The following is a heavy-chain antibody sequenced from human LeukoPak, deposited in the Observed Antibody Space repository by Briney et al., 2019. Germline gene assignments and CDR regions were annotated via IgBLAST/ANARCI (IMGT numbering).Heavy chain of an antibody. CDR2: INHSGST. D-gene: IGHD2-15*01. CDR3: ARGLGYCSGGSCWGHYYYGMDV. V-gene: IGHV4-34*01. J-gene: IGHJ6*02. CDR1: GFTFSSYA. Sequence: GSLRLSCAASGFTFSSYAMSWVRQPPGKGLEWIGEINHSGSTNYNPSLKSRVTISVDTSKNQFSLKLSSVTAADTAVYYCARGLGYCSGGSCWGHYYYGMDVWGQGTTVTVSS.